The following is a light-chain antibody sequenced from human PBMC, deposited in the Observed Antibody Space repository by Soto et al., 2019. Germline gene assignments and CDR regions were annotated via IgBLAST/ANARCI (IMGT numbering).Light chain of an antibody. Sequence: DIVMTQSPDSLAVSLGERATINCKSSQRVLYSGNNKDALVWYQQKPGQPLKMLISWASTRESGVPDRFSGSGFGTDFTLTISSLQAEDVAVYYCQQFYTTPSFGQGTKVEIK. CDR1: QRVLYSGNNKDA. CDR2: WAS. CDR3: QQFYTTPS. V-gene: IGKV4-1*01. J-gene: IGKJ1*01.